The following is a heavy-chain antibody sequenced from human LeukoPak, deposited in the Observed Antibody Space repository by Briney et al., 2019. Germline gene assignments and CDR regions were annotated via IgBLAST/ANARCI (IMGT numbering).Heavy chain of an antibody. CDR2: IYYSGST. D-gene: IGHD3-10*01. V-gene: IGHV4-59*12. J-gene: IGHJ5*02. CDR1: GGSISSYY. CDR3: ARDALWFGEFSYWFDP. Sequence: PSETLSLTCTVSGGSISSYYWSWIRQPPGKGLEWIGYIYYSGSTNYNPSLKSRVTISVDTSKNQFSLKLSSVTAADTAVYYCARDALWFGEFSYWFDPWGQGTLVTVSS.